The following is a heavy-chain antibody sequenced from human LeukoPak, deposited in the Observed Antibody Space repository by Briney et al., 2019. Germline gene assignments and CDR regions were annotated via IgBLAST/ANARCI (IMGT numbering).Heavy chain of an antibody. CDR2: ISGSGGST. D-gene: IGHD3-10*01. CDR1: GFTFSSYA. CDR3: AKGHSGSSSPLSHY. Sequence: GGSLRLSCAASGFTFSSYAMSWVRQAPGKGLEWVSAISGSGGSTYYADSVKGRFTISRDNSKNTLYLQMNSLRAEDTAVYFCAKGHSGSSSPLSHYWGQGTLVTVSS. V-gene: IGHV3-23*01. J-gene: IGHJ4*02.